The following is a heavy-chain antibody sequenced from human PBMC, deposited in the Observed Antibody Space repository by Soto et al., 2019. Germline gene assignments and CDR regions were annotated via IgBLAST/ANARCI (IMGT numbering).Heavy chain of an antibody. Sequence: GESLKISCTASGFTFGDYAMSWVRQAPGKGLEWVGFIRSKAYGGTTEYAASVKGRFTISRDDSKSIAYLQMNSLKTEDTAVYYCTRDRYWNYVDYFDYWGQGTLVTVSS. J-gene: IGHJ4*02. V-gene: IGHV3-49*04. CDR2: IRSKAYGGTT. CDR3: TRDRYWNYVDYFDY. D-gene: IGHD1-7*01. CDR1: GFTFGDYA.